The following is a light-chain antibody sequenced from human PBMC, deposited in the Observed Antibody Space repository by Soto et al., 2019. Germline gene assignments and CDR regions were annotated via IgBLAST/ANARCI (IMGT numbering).Light chain of an antibody. CDR3: QQRSNWPVT. CDR2: DAS. V-gene: IGKV3-11*01. J-gene: IGKJ1*01. Sequence: EIVLTQSPATLSLSPGEGATLSCRASQSVSSYLAWYQQKPGQAPRLLIYDASNRATGIPARFSGSVSGTDFTLTISSLEPEDFAVYYCQQRSNWPVTFGLGTKVEV. CDR1: QSVSSY.